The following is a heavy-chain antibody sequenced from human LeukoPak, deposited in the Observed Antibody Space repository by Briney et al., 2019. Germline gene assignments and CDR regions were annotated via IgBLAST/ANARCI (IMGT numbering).Heavy chain of an antibody. J-gene: IGHJ5*02. Sequence: ASVKVSCKASGRTFSSYAISWVRQAPGQGLEWMGWINPYNNNTNHAQRLQGRVTMTTDTSTSTAYMELRSLRSDDKAVYYCARDLWGGAGEWLVRPNPENWFDPWGQGTLVTVSS. CDR3: ARDLWGGAGEWLVRPNPENWFDP. CDR2: INPYNNNT. V-gene: IGHV1-18*01. D-gene: IGHD6-19*01. CDR1: GRTFSSYA.